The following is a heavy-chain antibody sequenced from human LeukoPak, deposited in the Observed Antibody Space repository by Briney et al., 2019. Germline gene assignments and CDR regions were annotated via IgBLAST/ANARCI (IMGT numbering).Heavy chain of an antibody. Sequence: GGSLRLSCAASGFTVSNNCMTRVRQAPGEGLEWGSTIYSGGTTYYADSVMGRFTISRHNSRNTLYLQMNSLRAEDTAVYYCARVDTVMAYYFDLWGQGTLVTVSS. V-gene: IGHV3-53*04. J-gene: IGHJ4*02. CDR3: ARVDTVMAYYFDL. D-gene: IGHD5-18*01. CDR1: GFTVSNNC. CDR2: IYSGGTT.